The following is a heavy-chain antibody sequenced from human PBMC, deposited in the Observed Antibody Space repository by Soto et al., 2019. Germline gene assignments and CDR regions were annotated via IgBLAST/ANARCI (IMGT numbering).Heavy chain of an antibody. V-gene: IGHV4-59*11. CDR3: ARNYGGNSQFFDL. CDR2: FFHTGTA. CDR1: GDAISRHY. D-gene: IGHD4-17*01. Sequence: QVQLQESGPGLVKPSETLSLTCSVSGDAISRHYWSWIRQSPGKGLEWLGYFFHTGTALYNPSLKSRVSMSVDTSKNQFSLRLTSVIPADTAVYFCARNYGGNSQFFDLWGHGTLVTVSS. J-gene: IGHJ2*01.